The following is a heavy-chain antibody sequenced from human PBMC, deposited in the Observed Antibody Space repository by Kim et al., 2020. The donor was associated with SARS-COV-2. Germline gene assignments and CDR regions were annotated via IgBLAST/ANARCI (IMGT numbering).Heavy chain of an antibody. CDR1: GFTFSSYS. CDR2: ISSSSSYI. J-gene: IGHJ4*02. CDR3: ARIFKPGGWLLLLTAIDY. Sequence: GGSLRLSCAASGFTFSSYSMNWVRQAPGKGLEWVSSISSSSSYIYYADSVKGRFTISRDNAKNSLYLQMNSLRAEDTAVYYCARIFKPGGWLLLLTAIDYWGQGTLVTVSS. V-gene: IGHV3-21*01. D-gene: IGHD2-15*01.